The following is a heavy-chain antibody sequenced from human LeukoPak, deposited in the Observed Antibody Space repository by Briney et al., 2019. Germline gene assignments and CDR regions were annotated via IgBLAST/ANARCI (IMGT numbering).Heavy chain of an antibody. CDR3: ARGQLDY. CDR1: GYTFTDYY. V-gene: IGHV1-2*02. Sequence: GASVKVSCKASGYTFTDYYMHWVRQAPGQGLEWMGLINPNGGDTNYAQKFQGRVTMTRDTSISTAYMELNRLRSDDTAVYYCARGQLDYWGQGTLVTVSS. CDR2: INPNGGDT. J-gene: IGHJ4*02.